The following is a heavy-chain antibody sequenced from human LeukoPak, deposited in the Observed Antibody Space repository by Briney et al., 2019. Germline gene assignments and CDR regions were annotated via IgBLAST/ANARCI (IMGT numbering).Heavy chain of an antibody. CDR1: GFTFSSYE. CDR2: ISSSGSTI. Sequence: PGGSLRLSCAASGFTFSSYEMNWVRQAPGKGLEWVSYISSSGSTIYYADSVKGRFTISRDNAKNSLYLQMNSLRAEDTAVYYCASYGSGSYYNCYFDYWGQGTLVTVSS. CDR3: ASYGSGSYYNCYFDY. D-gene: IGHD3-10*01. V-gene: IGHV3-48*03. J-gene: IGHJ4*02.